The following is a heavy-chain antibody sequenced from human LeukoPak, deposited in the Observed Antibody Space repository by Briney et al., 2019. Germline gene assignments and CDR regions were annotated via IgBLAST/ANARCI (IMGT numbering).Heavy chain of an antibody. CDR1: GYTFTSYA. J-gene: IGHJ6*03. CDR3: ARCPLDVVVVAAPRDYYYMDV. CDR2: INTNTGNP. D-gene: IGHD2-15*01. V-gene: IGHV7-4-1*02. Sequence: SVKVSCKASGYTFTSYAMNWVRQAPGQGLEWMGWINTNTGNPTYAQGFTGRFVFSLDTSVSTAYLQISSLKAEDTAVYYCARCPLDVVVVAAPRDYYYMDVWGKGTTVTVSS.